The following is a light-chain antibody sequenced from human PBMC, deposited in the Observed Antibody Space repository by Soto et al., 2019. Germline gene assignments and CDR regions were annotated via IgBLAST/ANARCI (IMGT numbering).Light chain of an antibody. J-gene: IGKJ2*01. CDR3: QESYSTPYT. Sequence: EIQMTQSPSSLSASVGDRVTITCRASQSLSSYLNWYQQKPGKAPKLLIYAASSLQSGVPSRFSGSGSGTDCTLTISSLQPEDFATYYCQESYSTPYTFGQGTRLEIK. V-gene: IGKV1-39*01. CDR2: AAS. CDR1: QSLSSY.